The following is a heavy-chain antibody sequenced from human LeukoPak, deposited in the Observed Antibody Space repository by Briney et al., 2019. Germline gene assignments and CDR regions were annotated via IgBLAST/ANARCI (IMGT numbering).Heavy chain of an antibody. Sequence: GGSLRLSCAASGITFSSYAMSWVRQAPGKGLEWVSAISGSGGSTYYADSVKGRFTISRDNSKNTLYLQMNSLRAEDTAVYYCAKDMWLGRVGYFDYWGQGTLVTVSS. CDR1: GITFSSYA. V-gene: IGHV3-23*01. J-gene: IGHJ4*02. CDR3: AKDMWLGRVGYFDY. CDR2: ISGSGGST. D-gene: IGHD6-19*01.